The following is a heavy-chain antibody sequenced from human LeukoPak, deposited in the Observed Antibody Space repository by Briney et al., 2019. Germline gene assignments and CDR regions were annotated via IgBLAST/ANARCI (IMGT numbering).Heavy chain of an antibody. CDR3: ARGHSYGPGPTPD. CDR2: ISYDGSNK. D-gene: IGHD5-18*01. J-gene: IGHJ4*02. Sequence: GGSLRLSCAASGFTFSSHAMHWVRQAPGKGLEWVAVISYDGSNKYCADSVKGRFTISRDNSKNTLYLQMNSLRAEDTAVYYCARGHSYGPGPTPDWGQGTLVTVSS. CDR1: GFTFSSHA. V-gene: IGHV3-30-3*01.